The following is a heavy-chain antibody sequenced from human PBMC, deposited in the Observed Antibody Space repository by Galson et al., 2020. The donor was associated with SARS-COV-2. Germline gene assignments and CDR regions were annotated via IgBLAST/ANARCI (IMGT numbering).Heavy chain of an antibody. CDR3: ARDLLRLGEFAYGMDV. CDR1: GFTFSSYA. Sequence: GESLKISCAASGFTFSSYAMHWVRQAPGKGLEWVAVISYDGSNKYYADSVKGRFTISRDNSKNTLYLQMNSLRAEDTAVYYCARDLLRLGEFAYGMDVWGQGTTVTVSS. CDR2: ISYDGSNK. D-gene: IGHD3-16*01. J-gene: IGHJ6*02. V-gene: IGHV3-30*04.